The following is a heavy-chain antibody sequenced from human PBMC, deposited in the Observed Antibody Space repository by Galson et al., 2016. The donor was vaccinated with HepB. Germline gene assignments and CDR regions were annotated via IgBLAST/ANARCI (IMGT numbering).Heavy chain of an antibody. J-gene: IGHJ4*02. D-gene: IGHD2/OR15-2a*01. CDR2: DSLDGRRT. Sequence: SLRLSCAASGFTFSGYGMHWVRQAPGKGLEWVAADSLDGRRTFYADSVKGRFTISRDNSNNMLFLQMSSLRADDTAVYYCAKRHEYCPAVGCSVDYWGQGTLVFVSS. CDR3: AKRHEYCPAVGCSVDY. V-gene: IGHV3-30*18. CDR1: GFTFSGYG.